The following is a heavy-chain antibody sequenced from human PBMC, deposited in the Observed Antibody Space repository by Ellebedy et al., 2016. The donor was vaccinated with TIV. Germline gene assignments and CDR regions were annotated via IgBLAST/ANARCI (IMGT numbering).Heavy chain of an antibody. CDR3: GGYSYEYWYFDL. D-gene: IGHD5-18*01. CDR1: GFTFSDYY. Sequence: GESLKISCAASGFTFSDYYMSWIRQAPGKGLEWVSYISSSGSTIYYADSVKGRFTISRDNAKNSLYLQMNSLRAEDTAVYYCGGYSYEYWYFDLWGRGTLVTVSS. J-gene: IGHJ2*01. CDR2: ISSSGSTI. V-gene: IGHV3-11*01.